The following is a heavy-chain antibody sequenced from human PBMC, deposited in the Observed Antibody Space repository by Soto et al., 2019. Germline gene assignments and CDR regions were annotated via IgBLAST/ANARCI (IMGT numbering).Heavy chain of an antibody. Sequence: PGGSLRLSCAASGFTFSSYAMSWVRQAPGKGLEWVSAISGGGGSTYYADSVKGRFTISRDNSKNTLYLQMNSLRAEDTAVYYCAKARPPKTTVTTTFDYWGQGTLVTVSS. V-gene: IGHV3-23*01. CDR1: GFTFSSYA. J-gene: IGHJ4*02. CDR3: AKARPPKTTVTTTFDY. D-gene: IGHD4-17*01. CDR2: ISGGGGST.